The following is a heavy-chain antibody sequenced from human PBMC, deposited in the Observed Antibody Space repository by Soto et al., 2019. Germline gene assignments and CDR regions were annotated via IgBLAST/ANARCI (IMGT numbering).Heavy chain of an antibody. CDR1: GYTFTGYY. D-gene: IGHD5-18*01. Sequence: ASVKVSCKASGYTFTGYYMHWVRQAPGQGLEWMGWINPNSGGTNYAQKFQGRVTMTRDTSISTAYMELSRLRSDDTAVYYCARVGDGTAMVSYYYYGMDVWGQGTTVTVSS. CDR3: ARVGDGTAMVSYYYYGMDV. J-gene: IGHJ6*02. CDR2: INPNSGGT. V-gene: IGHV1-2*02.